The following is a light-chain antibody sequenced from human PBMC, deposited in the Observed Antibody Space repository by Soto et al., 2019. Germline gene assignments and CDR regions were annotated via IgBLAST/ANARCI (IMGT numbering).Light chain of an antibody. CDR3: QSSDSRLSGSDV. Sequence: HSVLTQPPSVSGAPGQRVTISCTGSSSNIGAGYDVNWYQQLPGTAPKLLIFGDSNRPSGVPDRFSGSKSGTSASLAITGLQAADEADYYCQSSDSRLSGSDVFGTGTKLTVL. CDR2: GDS. V-gene: IGLV1-40*01. J-gene: IGLJ1*01. CDR1: SSNIGAGYD.